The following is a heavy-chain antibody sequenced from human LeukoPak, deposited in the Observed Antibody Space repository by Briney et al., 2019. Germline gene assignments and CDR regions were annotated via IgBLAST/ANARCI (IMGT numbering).Heavy chain of an antibody. Sequence: SVKVSCKASGGTFSSYAISWVRQAPGQGLEWMGRIIPNLGIANYAQKFQGRVTITADKSTSTAYMELSSLRSEDTAVYYCASPAKGYCSGGSCYRWYFDLWGRGTLVTVSS. V-gene: IGHV1-69*04. CDR3: ASPAKGYCSGGSCYRWYFDL. CDR2: IIPNLGIA. D-gene: IGHD2-15*01. CDR1: GGTFSSYA. J-gene: IGHJ2*01.